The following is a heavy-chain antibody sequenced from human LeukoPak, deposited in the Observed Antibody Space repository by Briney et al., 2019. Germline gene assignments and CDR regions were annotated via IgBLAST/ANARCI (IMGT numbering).Heavy chain of an antibody. J-gene: IGHJ4*02. V-gene: IGHV3-13*01. CDR1: GFTFSSYD. CDR2: IGTAGDT. CDR3: ARGGSYSSSWYRTGNFDY. D-gene: IGHD6-13*01. Sequence: GGSLRLSCAASGFTFSSYDMHWVRHAPGKGLEWVSAIGTAGDTYYPGSVKGRFTISRENAKNSLYLQMNSLRAGDTAVYYCARGGSYSSSWYRTGNFDYWGQGTLVTVSS.